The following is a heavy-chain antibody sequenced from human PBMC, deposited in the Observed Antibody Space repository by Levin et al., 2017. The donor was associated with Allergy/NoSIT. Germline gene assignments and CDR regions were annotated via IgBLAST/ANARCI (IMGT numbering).Heavy chain of an antibody. D-gene: IGHD2-8*02. V-gene: IGHV3-7*04. J-gene: IGHJ3*02. CDR2: IKHDGTEN. CDR3: ARNWRSAFDI. Sequence: LTGGSLRLSCAASGFTFSSYWMSWVRQAPGKGLEWVANIKHDGTENYHVDSVKGRFTISRDNAKNSVYLQMSSLRVEDTALYYCARNWRSAFDIWGQGTVVTVSS. CDR1: GFTFSSYW.